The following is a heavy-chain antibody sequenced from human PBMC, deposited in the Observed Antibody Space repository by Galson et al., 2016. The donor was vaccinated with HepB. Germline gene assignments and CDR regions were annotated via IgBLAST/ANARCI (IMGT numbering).Heavy chain of an antibody. CDR1: GFTFSTYW. CDR2: IKPDGSEK. Sequence: SLRLSCAASGFTFSTYWMNWVRQAPGKGLEWVANIKPDGSEKYYVDSVKGRFTISRDNGKKSLYLQMNSLRAEDTAEYYCASLSVGPSSDYWGQGTLVTVSS. CDR3: ASLSVGPSSDY. J-gene: IGHJ4*02. V-gene: IGHV3-7*03. D-gene: IGHD4-23*01.